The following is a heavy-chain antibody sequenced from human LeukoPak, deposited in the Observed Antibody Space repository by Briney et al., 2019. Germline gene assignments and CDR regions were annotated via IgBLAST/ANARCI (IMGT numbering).Heavy chain of an antibody. CDR2: INHSGST. V-gene: IGHV4-34*01. Sequence: SETLSLTCAVYGGSSSGYYWSWIRQPPGKGLEWIGEINHSGSTNYNPSLKSRVTISVDTSKNQFSLKLSSVTAADTAVYYCARGPLYDSTYYYYGMDVWGQGTTVTVSS. J-gene: IGHJ6*02. D-gene: IGHD3-16*01. CDR3: ARGPLYDSTYYYYGMDV. CDR1: GGSSSGYY.